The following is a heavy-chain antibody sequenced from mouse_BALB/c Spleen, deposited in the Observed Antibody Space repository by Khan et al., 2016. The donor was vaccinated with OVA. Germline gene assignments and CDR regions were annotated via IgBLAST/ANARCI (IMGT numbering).Heavy chain of an antibody. CDR3: ARGGTGGFAY. Sequence: VELVESGGGLVQPGGSRKLSCAASGFTFRDYGMAWIRQGPGKGPEWLTFIRSLAYTFYYAATVTGRFTISRENAKNTLYLEMNSLRSEDTAMAYCARGGTGGFAYWGQGTLVTVSA. J-gene: IGHJ3*01. CDR2: IRSLAYTF. CDR1: GFTFRDYG. V-gene: IGHV5-15*02. D-gene: IGHD3-1*01.